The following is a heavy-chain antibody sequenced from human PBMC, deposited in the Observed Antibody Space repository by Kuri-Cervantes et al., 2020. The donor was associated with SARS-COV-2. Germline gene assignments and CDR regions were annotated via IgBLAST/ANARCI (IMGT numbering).Heavy chain of an antibody. D-gene: IGHD5-12*01. CDR1: GGSISSYF. CDR2: IYTSGNT. CDR3: ARGSREGYEGTFDY. Sequence: GSLRLSCTVSGGSISSYFWSWVRQPAGKGLEWVGRIYTSGNTNYNPSLKSRVTISGHTSKGQFSLSLRSLTTADTAVYYCARGSREGYEGTFDYWGQGTLVTVSS. J-gene: IGHJ4*02. V-gene: IGHV4-4*07.